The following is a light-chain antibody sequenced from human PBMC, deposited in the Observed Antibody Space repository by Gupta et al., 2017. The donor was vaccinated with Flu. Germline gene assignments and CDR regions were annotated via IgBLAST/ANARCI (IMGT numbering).Light chain of an antibody. CDR1: SSDVGGYNY. Sequence: SALTQPRSVSGSPAQSVTISFPGTSSDVGGYNYVSWYQQHPGKPPKLMIYDVINRPTGVPARFSGSKSVNTAALTISVCQAEDEDDYYCCSASGSSRVFGFGTKFTVL. CDR3: CSASGSSRV. CDR2: DVI. J-gene: IGLJ1*01. V-gene: IGLV2-11*01.